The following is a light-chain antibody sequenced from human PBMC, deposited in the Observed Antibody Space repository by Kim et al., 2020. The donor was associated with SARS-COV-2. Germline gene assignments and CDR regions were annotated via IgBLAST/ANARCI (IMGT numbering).Light chain of an antibody. Sequence: GQRVTSTFSGSRSRVGMIYVYWYPQLPRTAPELLIYRNNKRPSGVPDRFSGSKSGTSASQAISGLRSEDEADYYCAAWDDSLSAVVFGGGTQLTVL. CDR2: RNN. CDR1: RSRVGMIY. V-gene: IGLV1-47*01. J-gene: IGLJ2*01. CDR3: AAWDDSLSAVV.